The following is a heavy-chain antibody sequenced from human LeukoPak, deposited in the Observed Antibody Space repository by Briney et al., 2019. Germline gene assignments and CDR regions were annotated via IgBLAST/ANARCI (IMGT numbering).Heavy chain of an antibody. V-gene: IGHV3-33*08. Sequence: GGSLRLSCAASGFTFSSFATSWVRQAPGKGLEWVAVIWYDGSNKYYADSVKGRFTISRDNSKNTLYLQMNSLRAEDTAVYYCARDSSGYYPLEYFQHWGQGTLVTVSS. CDR1: GFTFSSFA. D-gene: IGHD3-22*01. CDR2: IWYDGSNK. J-gene: IGHJ1*01. CDR3: ARDSSGYYPLEYFQH.